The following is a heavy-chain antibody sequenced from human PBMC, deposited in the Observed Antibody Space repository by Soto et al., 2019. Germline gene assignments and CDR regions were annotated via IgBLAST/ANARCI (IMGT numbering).Heavy chain of an antibody. Sequence: GGSLRLSCSASGFTFSSYAMHWVRQAPGKGLEYVSAICSNGGCTYYADSVKGRFTISRDNSKNTLYLQMSSLRAEDTAVYYCVKQDGYSYAFDIWGQGTMVTVSS. D-gene: IGHD5-18*01. CDR1: GFTFSSYA. CDR3: VKQDGYSYAFDI. CDR2: ICSNGGCT. V-gene: IGHV3-64D*06. J-gene: IGHJ3*02.